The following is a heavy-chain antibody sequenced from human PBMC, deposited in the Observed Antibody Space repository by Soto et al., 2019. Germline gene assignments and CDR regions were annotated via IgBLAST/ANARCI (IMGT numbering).Heavy chain of an antibody. CDR2: IYPGDSDA. J-gene: IGHJ4*02. V-gene: IGHV5-51*01. CDR1: GYRFTSFW. D-gene: IGHD2-2*03. Sequence: GESLKISCKASGYRFTSFWIGWVRQMPGKGLEWMGIIYPGDSDARYSPSFPGQVTISADESINTAYLQWNNLKASDSAIYFCARNGYSSSRYKDHWGKGTPGTVPS. CDR3: ARNGYSSSRYKDH.